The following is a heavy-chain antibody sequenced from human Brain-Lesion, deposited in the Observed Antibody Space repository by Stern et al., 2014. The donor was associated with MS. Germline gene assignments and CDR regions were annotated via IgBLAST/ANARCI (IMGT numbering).Heavy chain of an antibody. J-gene: IGHJ6*02. CDR2: KREDGTEK. CDR3: ARVYNTIYGIVTQRGSGMDV. CDR1: GFTFGNYW. Sequence: EVQLGDLGGGLVQPGGPLKISCTAAGFTFGNYWITWVGQAPGKGRKWVANKREDGTEKNYVDSVKGRFTISRDNARNSLYLQMNSLRVEDTALYYCARVYNTIYGIVTQRGSGMDVWGQGTTVIVSS. V-gene: IGHV3-7*01. D-gene: IGHD3-3*01.